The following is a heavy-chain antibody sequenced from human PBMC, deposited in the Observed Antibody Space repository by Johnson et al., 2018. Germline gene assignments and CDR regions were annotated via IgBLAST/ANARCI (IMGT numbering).Heavy chain of an antibody. D-gene: IGHD3-10*01. Sequence: VQSGGSLRLSCAASGFTFSSYNMNWVRQAPGKGLEWVSYISSSRGTIYYAASVKGRFTISRDNAKNSLYLQMKSLRAEDTAVYYCAGGGLLWFGELLFGSFDIWGQGTMVTVSS. CDR3: AGGGLLWFGELLFGSFDI. V-gene: IGHV3-48*01. CDR1: GFTFSSYN. CDR2: ISSSRGTI. J-gene: IGHJ3*02.